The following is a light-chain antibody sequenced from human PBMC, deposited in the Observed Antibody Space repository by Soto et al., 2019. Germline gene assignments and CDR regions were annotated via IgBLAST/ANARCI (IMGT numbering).Light chain of an antibody. CDR1: LGISNY. V-gene: IGKV1-27*01. Sequence: DIQMTQSPSSLSASVGDRVTITCRASLGISNYLAWYQQKPGKVPKLLIYGASTLQSGVPSRFSGRGSGTEFTLTISRLQPEDVATYYCQKYNSAPRTFGQGTKVEIK. CDR3: QKYNSAPRT. J-gene: IGKJ1*01. CDR2: GAS.